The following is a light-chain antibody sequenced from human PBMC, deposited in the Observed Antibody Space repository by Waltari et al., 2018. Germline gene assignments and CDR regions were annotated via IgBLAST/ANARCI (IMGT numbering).Light chain of an antibody. CDR2: NTS. Sequence: EIVLTQSPDTLSLSPGASATLSCRASQSVTGSFLAWYQQKPGQSPRLLIYNTSNRATGIPDRFSGSGSGTHFTLTISRLEPEDFAVYYCQQYGASPSFGGGTKVEVK. J-gene: IGKJ4*01. CDR1: QSVTGSF. V-gene: IGKV3-20*01. CDR3: QQYGASPS.